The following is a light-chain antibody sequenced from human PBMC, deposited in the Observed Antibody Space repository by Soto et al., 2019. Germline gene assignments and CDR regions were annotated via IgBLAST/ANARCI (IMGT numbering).Light chain of an antibody. J-gene: IGLJ3*02. CDR2: EVN. V-gene: IGLV2-8*01. Sequence: QSALTQPPSASGSPGQSVTISCTGTSSDIGAYNYVSWYQQHPGKAPKLMIYEVNKRPSGVPDRFSGSKSGNTASLTVSGLQAEDEAHYHCSSYAGSNNLWVFGGGTKLTVL. CDR1: SSDIGAYNY. CDR3: SSYAGSNNLWV.